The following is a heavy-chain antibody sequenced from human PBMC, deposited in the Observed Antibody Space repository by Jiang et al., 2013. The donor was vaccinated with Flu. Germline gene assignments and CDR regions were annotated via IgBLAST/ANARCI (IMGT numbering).Heavy chain of an antibody. J-gene: IGHJ2*01. CDR2: INAGNGNT. D-gene: IGHD4-23*01. CDR3: ARPYGGNGYFDL. V-gene: IGHV1-3*01. CDR1: GYTFTSYA. Sequence: SGAEVKKPGASVKVSCKASGYTFTSYAMHWVRQAPGQRLEWMGWINAGNGNTKYSQKFQGRVTITRDTSVSTAYMELSSLRSEDTAVYYCARPYGGNGYFDLWGRGTLVTVSS.